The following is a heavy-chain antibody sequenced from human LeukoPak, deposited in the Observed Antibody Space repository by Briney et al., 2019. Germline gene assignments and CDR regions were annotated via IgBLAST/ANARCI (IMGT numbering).Heavy chain of an antibody. CDR1: GYTFTSYG. J-gene: IGHJ4*02. Sequence: GASVKVSCKASGYTFTSYGISWVRQAPGQGLEWMGWISAYNGNTNYAQKLQGRVTMTIDTSTSTAYMELRSLRSDDTAVYYCARDPWGRSSSRYGMDWGQGTLVTVSS. D-gene: IGHD6-13*01. CDR2: ISAYNGNT. CDR3: ARDPWGRSSSRYGMD. V-gene: IGHV1-18*01.